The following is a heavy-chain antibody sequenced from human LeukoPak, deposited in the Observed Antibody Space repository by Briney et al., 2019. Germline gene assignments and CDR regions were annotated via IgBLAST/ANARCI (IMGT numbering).Heavy chain of an antibody. V-gene: IGHV3-48*03. CDR2: ISSSGSTI. CDR1: GFTVSSNE. J-gene: IGHJ6*04. D-gene: IGHD3-10*02. CDR3: AELGITMIGGV. Sequence: GALRLSCAASGFTVSSNEMNWVRQAPGKGLEWVSYISSSGSTIYYADSVKGRFTISRDNAKNSLYLQMNSLRAEDTAVYYCAELGITMIGGVWGKGTTVTISS.